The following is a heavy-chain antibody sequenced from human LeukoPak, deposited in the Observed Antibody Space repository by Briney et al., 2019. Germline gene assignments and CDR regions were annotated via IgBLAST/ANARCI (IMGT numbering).Heavy chain of an antibody. CDR2: ISGSDGST. CDR1: GFTISSYG. D-gene: IGHD1-26*01. Sequence: GGSLRLSCAASGFTISSYGMSCVRQAPGKGLEWVSAISGSDGSTYYADSVKGRFTISRDNSKNTLYLQLNSLRAEDTAVYYCAKEEYSGSLLTLDYWGQGTLVTVSS. V-gene: IGHV3-23*01. CDR3: AKEEYSGSLLTLDY. J-gene: IGHJ4*02.